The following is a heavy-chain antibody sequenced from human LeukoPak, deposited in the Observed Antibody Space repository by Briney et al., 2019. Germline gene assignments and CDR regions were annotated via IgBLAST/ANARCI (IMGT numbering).Heavy chain of an antibody. Sequence: GGALRLLCGASGCTFSDYSMEWVRQAPGEGLEWISYISSSSATIYYAGSVRGRFTISRDNAKNSLYLQMNSRRAEDTAVYYCARGCGLHLSPASSYYDSRCRYFDAWGQGTLVTVSS. V-gene: IGHV3-48*04. CDR2: ISSSSATI. D-gene: IGHD3-22*01. CDR3: ARGCGLHLSPASSYYDSRCRYFDA. J-gene: IGHJ4*02. CDR1: GCTFSDYS.